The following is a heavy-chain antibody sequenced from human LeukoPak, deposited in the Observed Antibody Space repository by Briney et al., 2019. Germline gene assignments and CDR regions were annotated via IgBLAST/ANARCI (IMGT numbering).Heavy chain of an antibody. V-gene: IGHV3-23*01. CDR2: ISGSGGST. CDR3: ARTRVGATRDFDI. Sequence: PGGSLRLSCAASGFTFSSYAMSWVRQAPGKGLEWVSAISGSGGSTYYAASVKGRFTISRENAKNSLYLQMNSLSAGDTAVYYCARTRVGATRDFDIWGQGTLVTVSP. CDR1: GFTFSSYA. J-gene: IGHJ3*02. D-gene: IGHD1-26*01.